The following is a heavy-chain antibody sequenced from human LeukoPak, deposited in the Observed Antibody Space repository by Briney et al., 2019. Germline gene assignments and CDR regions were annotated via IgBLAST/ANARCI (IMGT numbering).Heavy chain of an antibody. V-gene: IGHV4-59*01. CDR1: GGSISSYY. D-gene: IGHD2-2*03. CDR2: IYXXWST. Sequence: SLTXTVSGGSISSYYWSWIRQPPGKGLEWIGYIYXXWSTNYNPSLKRRVNITVDKYKNKFSQKQRSVTAADKAVYYCARVGIVVVPAAGSGDNWFDPWGQGTXVTXXS. J-gene: IGHJ5*02. CDR3: ARVGIVVVPAAGSGDNWFDP.